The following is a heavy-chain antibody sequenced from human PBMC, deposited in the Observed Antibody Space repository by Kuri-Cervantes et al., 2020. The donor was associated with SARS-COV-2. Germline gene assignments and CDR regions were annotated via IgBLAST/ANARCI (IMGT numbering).Heavy chain of an antibody. J-gene: IGHJ6*02. CDR2: IYSDGST. V-gene: IGHV3-66*01. CDR3: VRWGGLGSRGTYYYFYAMDV. CDR1: GFTVSSNY. D-gene: IGHD3-16*01. Sequence: GESLKISCAASGFTVSSNYMTWVRQAPGKGPEWVSIIYSDGSTFYADSVKGRFTISRDNSKNMLHLQMNSLRAEDTAVYYCVRWGGLGSRGTYYYFYAMDVWGQGTTVTVSS.